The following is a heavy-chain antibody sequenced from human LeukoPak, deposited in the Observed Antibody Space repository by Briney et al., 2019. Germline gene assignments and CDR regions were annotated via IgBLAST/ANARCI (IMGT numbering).Heavy chain of an antibody. J-gene: IGHJ5*02. Sequence: SETLSLTCTVSGGSISSSNYYGGWIRQPPGKGLEWIGEINHSGSTNYNPSLKSRVTISVDTSKNQFSLKLSSVTAADTAVYYCARGLTGGPGFATFDPWGQGTLVTVSS. CDR2: INHSGST. D-gene: IGHD4-23*01. CDR1: GGSISSSNYY. CDR3: ARGLTGGPGFATFDP. V-gene: IGHV4-39*07.